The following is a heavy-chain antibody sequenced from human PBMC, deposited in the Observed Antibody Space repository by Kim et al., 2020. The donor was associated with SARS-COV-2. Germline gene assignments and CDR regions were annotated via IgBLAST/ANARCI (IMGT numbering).Heavy chain of an antibody. CDR3: ARGAHIDF. V-gene: IGHV4-4*07. CDR2: IYATGST. CDR1: GGSMNDYY. D-gene: IGHD2-21*01. J-gene: IGHJ3*01. Sequence: SETLSLTCTVSGGSMNDYYWNWIRQSAGKGLEWIGRIYATGSTDYNPSLKSRVTMSIDTSKNQFSLRLNSLIAADTAVYYCARGAHIDFWGQGTRVTVSS.